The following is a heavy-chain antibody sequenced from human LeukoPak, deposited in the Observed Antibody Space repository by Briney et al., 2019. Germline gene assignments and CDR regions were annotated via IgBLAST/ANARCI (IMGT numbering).Heavy chain of an antibody. D-gene: IGHD5-12*01. CDR1: GFTFSSYA. V-gene: IGHV3-23*01. J-gene: IGHJ4*02. CDR2: ISSSGGST. Sequence: GGSLRLSCAASGFTFSSYAMSWVRQAPGKGLEWVSAISSSGGSTYYADSVKGRFTISRDNFKNMLYLQMNSLRAEDTALYYCAKATDSGYDYGALFDYWGQGTLVTVSS. CDR3: AKATDSGYDYGALFDY.